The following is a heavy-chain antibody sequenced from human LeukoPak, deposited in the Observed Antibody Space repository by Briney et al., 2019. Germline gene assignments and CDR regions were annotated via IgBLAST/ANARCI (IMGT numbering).Heavy chain of an antibody. D-gene: IGHD3-10*01. CDR2: INHSGST. V-gene: IGHV4-34*01. CDR1: GGSFSGYY. Sequence: SETLSLTCAVYGGSFSGYYWSWIRQPPGKGLEWIGEINHSGSTNYNPSLKSRVTISVDTSKNQFSLKLGSVTAADTAVYYCARAQGVDFDYWGQGTLVTVSS. CDR3: ARAQGVDFDY. J-gene: IGHJ4*02.